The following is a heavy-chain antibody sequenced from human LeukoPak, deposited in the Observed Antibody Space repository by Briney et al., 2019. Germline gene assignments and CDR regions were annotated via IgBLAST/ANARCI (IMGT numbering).Heavy chain of an antibody. CDR1: GGSFSGYY. Sequence: SETLSLTCAVYGGSFSGYYWSWIRQPPGKGLEWIGEINHSGSTNYNPSLESRVTISVDTSKNQFSLKLSSVTAADTAVYYCARGWDIVVVPAAIGDPFDYWGQGTLVTVSS. J-gene: IGHJ4*02. CDR3: ARGWDIVVVPAAIGDPFDY. V-gene: IGHV4-34*01. CDR2: INHSGST. D-gene: IGHD2-2*01.